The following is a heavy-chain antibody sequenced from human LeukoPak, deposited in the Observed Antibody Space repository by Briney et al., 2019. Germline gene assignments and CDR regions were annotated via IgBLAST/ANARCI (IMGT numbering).Heavy chain of an antibody. V-gene: IGHV4-4*09. D-gene: IGHD2-8*01. Sequence: SETLSLTCTVSGGSISSYQWSWIRQAPGKGLEWIGYIHTSGSTIYSPSLKSRVTMSIDTSENRLSLKLSSVTAADTAVYYCARHNGRDDYWGQGTLVTVSS. CDR2: IHTSGST. CDR3: ARHNGRDDY. J-gene: IGHJ4*02. CDR1: GGSISSYQ.